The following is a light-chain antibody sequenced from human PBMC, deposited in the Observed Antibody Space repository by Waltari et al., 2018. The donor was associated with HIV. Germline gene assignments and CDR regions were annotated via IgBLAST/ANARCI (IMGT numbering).Light chain of an antibody. J-gene: IGLJ2*01. CDR3: GTWDSSLSAGL. CDR2: YNN. Sequence: QSVLTQPPSVSAAPGQKVTISCSGSSSNIGDNYVSWYQQPPGTAPKLLIYYNNKRPSGIPDRFSASKSGTSATLGITGLQTGDEADYYCGTWDSSLSAGLFGGGTKLTVL. CDR1: SSNIGDNY. V-gene: IGLV1-51*01.